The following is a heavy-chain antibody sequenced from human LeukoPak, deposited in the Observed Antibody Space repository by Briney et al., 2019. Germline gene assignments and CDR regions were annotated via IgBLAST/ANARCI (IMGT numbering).Heavy chain of an antibody. CDR3: AKYSSSWYLSEYFQH. D-gene: IGHD6-13*01. V-gene: IGHV3-23*01. Sequence: GGSLRLSCAASGFTFSSYAMSWVRQAPGKGLEWVSAISGSGGSTYYADSMKGRFTISRDNSKNTLYLQMNSLRAEDTAVYYCAKYSSSWYLSEYFQHWGQGTLVTVSS. J-gene: IGHJ1*01. CDR2: ISGSGGST. CDR1: GFTFSSYA.